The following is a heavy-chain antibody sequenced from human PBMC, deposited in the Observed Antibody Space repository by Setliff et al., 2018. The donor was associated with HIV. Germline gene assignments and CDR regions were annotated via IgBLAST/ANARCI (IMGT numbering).Heavy chain of an antibody. CDR3: ARDRGEKGYFDS. D-gene: IGHD3-10*01. Sequence: PSETLSLTCAISGASISSGDYSWSWIRQPPGRDLEWIGYFYHSGNTYYSPSLHSRVTLSVDKSKNEFHLSLASVTAADTAVYYCARDRGEKGYFDSWGHGALVTVSS. CDR1: GASISSGDYS. CDR2: FYHSGNT. J-gene: IGHJ4*01. V-gene: IGHV4-30-2*01.